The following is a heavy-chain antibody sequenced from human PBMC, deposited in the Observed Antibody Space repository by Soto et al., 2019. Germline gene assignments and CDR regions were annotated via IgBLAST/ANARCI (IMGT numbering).Heavy chain of an antibody. CDR2: ISRSSESA. CDR1: GFTFSDHY. J-gene: IGHJ3*02. D-gene: IGHD4-17*01. CDR3: AHPRGYGVFDAVDI. V-gene: IGHV3-23*01. Sequence: RLSCAASGFTFSDHYMSWIRQAPGKGLEWVSAISRSSESAYYAESVRGRFTISRDNSINALYLHMTSLRPEDTAVYYCAHPRGYGVFDAVDIWGQGTMVTVSS.